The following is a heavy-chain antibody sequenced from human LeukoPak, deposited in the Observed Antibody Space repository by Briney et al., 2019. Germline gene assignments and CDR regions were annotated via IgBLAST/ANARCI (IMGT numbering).Heavy chain of an antibody. V-gene: IGHV3-74*01. D-gene: IGHD1-26*01. CDR3: ARDLGGSYEF. CDR2: INTDGTST. Sequence: GGSLRLSCAASGFTFSTSWMYWVRQAPGKGLVWVSLINTDGTSTAYAGSVKGRFNISRDNAKNTLYLQMNSLGAEDTAVYYCARDLGGSYEFWGQGTVVTVSS. J-gene: IGHJ1*01. CDR1: GFTFSTSW.